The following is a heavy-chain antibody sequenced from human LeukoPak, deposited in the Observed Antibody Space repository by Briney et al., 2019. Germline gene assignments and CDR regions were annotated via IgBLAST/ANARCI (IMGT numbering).Heavy chain of an antibody. CDR1: GFTVSSNY. J-gene: IGHJ3*02. V-gene: IGHV3-53*01. CDR3: ARDLDGYNWNAFDI. D-gene: IGHD5-24*01. Sequence: PGGSLRLSCAASGFTVSSNYMSWVRQAPGKGLEWVSVIYSGGSTYYADSVKGRFTISRDNSKNTLYLQMNSLRAEDTAVYYCARDLDGYNWNAFDIWGQGTMVTVSS. CDR2: IYSGGST.